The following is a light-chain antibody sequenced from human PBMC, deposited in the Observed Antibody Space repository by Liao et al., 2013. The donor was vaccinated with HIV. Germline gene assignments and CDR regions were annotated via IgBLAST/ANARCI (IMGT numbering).Light chain of an antibody. CDR2: YDS. CDR3: QAWDSSTGDMV. CDR1: NIGTKS. V-gene: IGLV3-21*01. J-gene: IGLJ2*01. Sequence: SYELTQPPSVSVAPGKTARITCGGNNIGTKSVHWYQQKPGQAPVLVIYYDSDRPSGIPERFSGSNSGNAATLTISGTQAMDEADYYCQAWDSSTGDMVFGGGTKLTVL.